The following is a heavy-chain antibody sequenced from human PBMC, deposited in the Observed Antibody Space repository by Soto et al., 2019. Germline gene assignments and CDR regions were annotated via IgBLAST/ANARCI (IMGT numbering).Heavy chain of an antibody. CDR3: ARVGIVVVVAATYNWFDP. J-gene: IGHJ5*02. CDR1: RGSISRGDHS. Sequence: SQTLSLTCTVSRGSISRGDHSWSWIRQPPGKGLEWIGYIYYSGSTYYNPSLKSRLTISVDTAKNQFSLKLSSVAAADTAVYYCARVGIVVVVAATYNWFDPWGQGTGVTVSS. D-gene: IGHD2-15*01. V-gene: IGHV4-30-4*01. CDR2: IYYSGST.